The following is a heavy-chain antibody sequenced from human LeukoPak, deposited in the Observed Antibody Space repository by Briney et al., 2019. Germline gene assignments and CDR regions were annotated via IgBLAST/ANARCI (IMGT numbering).Heavy chain of an antibody. D-gene: IGHD2/OR15-2a*01. Sequence: GASLQISCKGSGSSFTTYWIVWVRQMPGKGLEWMGIIYPDDSDTRNSPSFQGQVTISADKSISTAYLQWGSLKASDTAMYYCARLAAAGCNPYYLDYWGRVTQVTVSS. CDR2: IYPDDSDT. CDR3: ARLAAAGCNPYYLDY. CDR1: GSSFTTYW. J-gene: IGHJ4*02. V-gene: IGHV5-51*01.